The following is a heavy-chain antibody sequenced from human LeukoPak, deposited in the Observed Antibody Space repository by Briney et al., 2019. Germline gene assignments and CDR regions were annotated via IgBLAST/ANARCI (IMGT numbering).Heavy chain of an antibody. V-gene: IGHV1-69-2*01. Sequence: ASVKVSCKASGYTFTGYYMHWVQQAPGKGLEWMGRVDPEDGETIYAEKFQGRVTITADTSTDTAYMELSSLRSEDTAVYYCATGSMGYCSSTSCPSDYWGQGTLVTVSS. CDR2: VDPEDGET. J-gene: IGHJ4*02. CDR3: ATGSMGYCSSTSCPSDY. CDR1: GYTFTGYY. D-gene: IGHD2-2*01.